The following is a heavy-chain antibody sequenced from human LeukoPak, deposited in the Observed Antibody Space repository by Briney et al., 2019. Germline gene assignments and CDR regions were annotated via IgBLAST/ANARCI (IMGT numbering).Heavy chain of an antibody. D-gene: IGHD4-17*01. CDR3: AKGSRDYESYFDY. CDR2: ISWNSGSI. V-gene: IGHV3-9*03. Sequence: GGSLRLSCAASGFPFTTYAMHWVRQAPGKGLEWVSGISWNSGSIGYADSVKGRFTISRDNAKNSLYLQMNSLRAEDMALYYCAKGSRDYESYFDYWGQGTLVTVSS. CDR1: GFPFTTYA. J-gene: IGHJ4*02.